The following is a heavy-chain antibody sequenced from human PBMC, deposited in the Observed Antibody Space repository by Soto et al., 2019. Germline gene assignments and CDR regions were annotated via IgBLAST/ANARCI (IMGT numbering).Heavy chain of an antibody. J-gene: IGHJ4*02. D-gene: IGHD5-18*01. Sequence: QVQLVQSGAEVKKPGASVKVSCKASGYTFTSYYMHWVRQAPGQGLERMGIINPSGGSTSYAQKFQGRVTMTRDTSTSTVYMELSSLRSEDTAVYYCARDGYSHVFDYWGQGTLVTVSS. CDR3: ARDGYSHVFDY. CDR2: INPSGGST. CDR1: GYTFTSYY. V-gene: IGHV1-46*01.